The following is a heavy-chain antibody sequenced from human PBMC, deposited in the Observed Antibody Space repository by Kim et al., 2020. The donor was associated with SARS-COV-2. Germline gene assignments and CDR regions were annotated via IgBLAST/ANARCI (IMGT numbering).Heavy chain of an antibody. D-gene: IGHD3-16*01. J-gene: IGHJ4*02. CDR3: ARDFYSSGTWIGAGFDH. Sequence: LQGRFTISRDNSENTLFLQMNTLRLEDTAMYYCARDFYSSGTWIGAGFDHWGQGTLVTVSS. V-gene: IGHV3-30*01.